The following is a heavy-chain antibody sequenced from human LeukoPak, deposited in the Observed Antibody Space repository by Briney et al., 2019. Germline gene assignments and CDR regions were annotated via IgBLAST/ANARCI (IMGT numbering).Heavy chain of an antibody. Sequence: PGGSLRLSCAASGFTISSYSMNWVRQTPGMGLEWVSYISYRSDSIYDADSVKSRFTLSRDNDKNSLYLQMNSLRAEDTAVYYCARDHCSSTSCYRHYYYMDVWGKGTTVTVSS. D-gene: IGHD2-2*01. J-gene: IGHJ6*03. CDR1: GFTISSYS. CDR2: ISYRSDSI. V-gene: IGHV3-48*04. CDR3: ARDHCSSTSCYRHYYYMDV.